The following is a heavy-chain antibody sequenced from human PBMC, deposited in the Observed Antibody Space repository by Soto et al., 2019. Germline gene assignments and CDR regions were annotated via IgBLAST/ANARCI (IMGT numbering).Heavy chain of an antibody. J-gene: IGHJ4*02. V-gene: IGHV3-74*01. CDR1: GFSFSSSW. D-gene: IGHD6-13*01. Sequence: PGGSLRLSCAASGFSFSSSWMHWVRQAPGKGLVWVSRISTDGSSTNYADSVKGRFTISRDNTENTLYLQMNSLRAEDTAVYYCARGKNSNFDYWGQGTLVTVSS. CDR3: ARGKNSNFDY. CDR2: ISTDGSST.